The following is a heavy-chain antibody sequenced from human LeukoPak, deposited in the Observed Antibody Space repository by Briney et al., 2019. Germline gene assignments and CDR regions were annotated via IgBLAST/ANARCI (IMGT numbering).Heavy chain of an antibody. D-gene: IGHD1-26*01. CDR1: GGSISSGGYY. Sequence: SETLSLTCTVPGGSISSGGYYWSWIRQHPGKGLEWIGYIYYSGSTYYNPSLKSRVTISVDTSKNQFSLKLSSVTAADTAVYYCARAIRVGATLYYFDYWGQGTLVTVSS. J-gene: IGHJ4*02. CDR3: ARAIRVGATLYYFDY. CDR2: IYYSGST. V-gene: IGHV4-31*03.